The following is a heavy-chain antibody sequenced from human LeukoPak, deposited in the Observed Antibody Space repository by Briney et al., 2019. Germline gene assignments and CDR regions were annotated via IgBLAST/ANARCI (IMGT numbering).Heavy chain of an antibody. CDR1: GGSISGYY. J-gene: IGHJ4*02. Sequence: PSETLSLTCTVSGGSISGYYWSWIRQPPGKGLEWIGYIYYSGSTNYNPSLKSRVTISVDTSKNQFSLKLSSVTAADTAVYYCARAEDYSNYSGWGQGTLVTVSS. D-gene: IGHD4-11*01. CDR2: IYYSGST. CDR3: ARAEDYSNYSG. V-gene: IGHV4-59*01.